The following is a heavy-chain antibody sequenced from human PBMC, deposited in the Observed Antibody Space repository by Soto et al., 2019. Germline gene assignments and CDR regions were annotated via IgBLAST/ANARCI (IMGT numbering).Heavy chain of an antibody. D-gene: IGHD3-10*01. J-gene: IGHJ4*02. CDR2: IYYSGST. V-gene: IGHV4-61*01. CDR3: ASASLGGRRFDY. Sequence: QVQLQESGPGLAKPSETLSLTCNVSGGSVSSGSYYWSWIRQPPGKGLEWIGYIYYSGSTNYNPSLKSRVTISLDTSKNQFALKLSSVTAADTAVYYWASASLGGRRFDYWGQGTLVTVSS. CDR1: GGSVSSGSYY.